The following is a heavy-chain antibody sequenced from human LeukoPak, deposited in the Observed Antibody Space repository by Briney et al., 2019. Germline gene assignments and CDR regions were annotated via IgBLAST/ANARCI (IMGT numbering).Heavy chain of an antibody. V-gene: IGHV4-30-4*01. Sequence: SETLSLTCTVSGGSISSGDYYGSWIRQPPGKGLEWIGYIYYSGSTFYNPSLKSRVIISVDTSKNQFSLKLSSMTAADTAVYYCARESRPTFYYDSSGYYPDYWGQGTLVTVSS. J-gene: IGHJ4*02. CDR1: GGSISSGDYY. CDR2: IYYSGST. CDR3: ARESRPTFYYDSSGYYPDY. D-gene: IGHD3-22*01.